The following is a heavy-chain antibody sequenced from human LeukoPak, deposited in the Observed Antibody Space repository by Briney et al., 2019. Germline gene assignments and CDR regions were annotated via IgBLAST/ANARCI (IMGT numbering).Heavy chain of an antibody. V-gene: IGHV3-30*02. CDR2: IQFDASDK. CDR3: ARGRLYYYDSSGYFNWFDP. Sequence: PGGSLRLSSAASGFTFSSYGMHWVRQAPGKGLEWVAFIQFDASDKYYADSVKGRFTISRDNSKNTLYLQMNSLRAEDTAVYYCARGRLYYYDSSGYFNWFDPWGQGTLATVSS. CDR1: GFTFSSYG. D-gene: IGHD3-22*01. J-gene: IGHJ5*02.